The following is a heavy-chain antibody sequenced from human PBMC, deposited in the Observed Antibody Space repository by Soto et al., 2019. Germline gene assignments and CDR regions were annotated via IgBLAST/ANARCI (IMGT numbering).Heavy chain of an antibody. CDR2: INSDGSST. Sequence: GGSLRLSCAASGFTFSSYWMHWVRQAPGKGLVWVSRINSDGSSTSYADSVKGRFTISRDNAKNTLYLQMNSLRAEDTAVYYCAREPAHYDFWSGIGAFDIWGQGTMVTVSS. J-gene: IGHJ3*02. CDR1: GFTFSSYW. V-gene: IGHV3-74*01. CDR3: AREPAHYDFWSGIGAFDI. D-gene: IGHD3-3*01.